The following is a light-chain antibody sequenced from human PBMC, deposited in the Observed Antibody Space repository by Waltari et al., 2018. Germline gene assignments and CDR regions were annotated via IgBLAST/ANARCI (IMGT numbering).Light chain of an antibody. V-gene: IGLV2-14*01. CDR3: SAYISRSISYVI. CDR2: SVT. CDR1: SSDISESNF. Sequence: QPALTQHASMSGSPGQSVTISCTGTSSDISESNFVYWYQHHPGKGPKRIMYSVTNPAAGVSNRFSDSMSGNRASLTISGLQAEDEADYYCSAYISRSISYVIFGGGTKLTVL. J-gene: IGLJ2*01.